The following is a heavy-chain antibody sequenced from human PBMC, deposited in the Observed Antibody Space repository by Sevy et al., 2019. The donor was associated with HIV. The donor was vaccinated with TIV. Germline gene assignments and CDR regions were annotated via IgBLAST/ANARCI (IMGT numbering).Heavy chain of an antibody. J-gene: IGHJ5*02. Sequence: GGSLRLSCAASGFTFSSYAMSWVRQAPGKGLELVSAISGSGGSTYYADAVKGRFTISRDNSKNTLYLQMNSLRAEDTDVYYCAKGPGVLWFGESDDHWGQGTLVTDSS. D-gene: IGHD3-10*01. CDR2: ISGSGGST. CDR3: AKGPGVLWFGESDDH. V-gene: IGHV3-23*01. CDR1: GFTFSSYA.